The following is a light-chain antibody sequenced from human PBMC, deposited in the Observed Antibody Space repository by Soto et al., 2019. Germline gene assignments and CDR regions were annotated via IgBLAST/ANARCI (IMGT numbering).Light chain of an antibody. Sequence: EIVLTQSPGTLSLSPGERATLSCRASQSVNSNLAWYQQRPGQAPRLLIYAASTRATGIPARFSGSGSGTEFTLTINTLQSEDFAVYYCQQYNNWPPWTFGQGTKVDIK. CDR2: AAS. CDR3: QQYNNWPPWT. V-gene: IGKV3-15*01. J-gene: IGKJ1*01. CDR1: QSVNSN.